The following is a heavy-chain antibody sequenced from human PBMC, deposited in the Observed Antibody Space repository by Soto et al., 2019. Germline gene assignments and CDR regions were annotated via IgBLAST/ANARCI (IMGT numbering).Heavy chain of an antibody. CDR2: IKSNSDGGTT. V-gene: IGHV3-15*01. CDR3: ATLLYGYGYFEY. D-gene: IGHD5-18*01. CDR1: GFPFSNAW. J-gene: IGHJ4*02. Sequence: EAQLVESGGGLVKPGGSLRLSCAASGFPFSNAWMTWVRQTPGKGLEWVGRIKSNSDGGTTDYAAPVKGRFTVSRDDSQNTLYLQMNSLKPEDTGLYYCATLLYGYGYFEYWGQGTLVTVSS.